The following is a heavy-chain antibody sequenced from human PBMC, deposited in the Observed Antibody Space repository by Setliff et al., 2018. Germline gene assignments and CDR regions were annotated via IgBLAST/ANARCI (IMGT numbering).Heavy chain of an antibody. Sequence: PGESLRLSCAASGFAFSTYAVSWVRQAPGKGLEWVSIFYDSRGDTYYADSVKGRFTVSKDNSKNTMYLQMNSLRDEDTAIYFCAKCTSWDSHYPYFDYWGQGALVTVSS. CDR3: AKCTSWDSHYPYFDY. CDR2: FYDSRGDT. J-gene: IGHJ4*02. V-gene: IGHV3-23*03. D-gene: IGHD4-4*01. CDR1: GFAFSTYA.